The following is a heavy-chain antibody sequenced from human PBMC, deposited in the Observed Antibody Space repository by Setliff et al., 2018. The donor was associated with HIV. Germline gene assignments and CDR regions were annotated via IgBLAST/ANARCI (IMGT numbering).Heavy chain of an antibody. J-gene: IGHJ5*02. CDR1: GYTFISYD. V-gene: IGHV1-8*01. Sequence: ASVKVSCKASGYTFISYDINWVRQATGQGLEWMGWMNPNSGNTGYAQKFQGRVTMTRNTSISTAYMELSSLRSEDTAVYYCVRGYRSAWNSWFDAWGQGTRVTV. CDR2: MNPNSGNT. CDR3: VRGYRSAWNSWFDA. D-gene: IGHD6-19*01.